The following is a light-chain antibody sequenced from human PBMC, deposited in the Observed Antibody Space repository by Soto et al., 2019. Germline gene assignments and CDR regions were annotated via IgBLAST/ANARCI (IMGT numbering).Light chain of an antibody. CDR2: WAS. J-gene: IGKJ5*01. CDR3: QQYYSTPPIT. V-gene: IGKV4-1*01. CDR1: QSVLYSSNNKNY. Sequence: DIVMTQSPDSLAVSLGERATINCKSSQSVLYSSNNKNYLAWYQQKPGQPPKLLIYWASTRESGVPDRFSGSGSGTDFTLTIRSLQGEDVAVYYCQQYYSTPPITFGQGTRLEIK.